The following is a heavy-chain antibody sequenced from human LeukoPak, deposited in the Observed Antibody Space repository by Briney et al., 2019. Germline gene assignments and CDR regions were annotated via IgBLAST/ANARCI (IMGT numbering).Heavy chain of an antibody. V-gene: IGHV4-59*01. Sequence: SETLSLTCTVSGGSISSYYWSWIRQPPGKGLEWIGYIYYSGSTNYNPSLKSRVTISVDTSKNQSSLKLSSVTAADTAVYYCARHVGYSPSGFPPAHFDYWGQGALVTVSS. J-gene: IGHJ4*02. D-gene: IGHD5-12*01. CDR1: GGSISSYY. CDR3: ARHVGYSPSGFPPAHFDY. CDR2: IYYSGST.